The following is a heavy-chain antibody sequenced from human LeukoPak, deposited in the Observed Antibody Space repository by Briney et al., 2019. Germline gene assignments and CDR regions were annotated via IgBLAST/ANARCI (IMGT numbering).Heavy chain of an antibody. V-gene: IGHV1-8*03. J-gene: IGHJ5*02. Sequence: ASMKVSCKASGYTFTSYDINWVRQATGQGLEWMGWMNPNSGNTGYAQKFQGRVTITRNTSISTAYMELSSLRSEDTAVYYCARAIAAEGNWFDPWGQGTLVTVSS. D-gene: IGHD6-13*01. CDR1: GYTFTSYD. CDR3: ARAIAAEGNWFDP. CDR2: MNPNSGNT.